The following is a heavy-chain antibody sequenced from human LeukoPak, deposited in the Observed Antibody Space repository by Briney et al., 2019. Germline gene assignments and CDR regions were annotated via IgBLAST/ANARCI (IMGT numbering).Heavy chain of an antibody. J-gene: IGHJ4*02. V-gene: IGHV4-59*08. CDR3: ARHGLYYYDSSGYYYFDY. Sequence: SETLSLTCTVSGGSISRYYWSWIRQPPGRGLEWIGYIYYSGSTNYNPSLKRRVTISVDTSKNQSSLKLSSVTAADTAVYYCARHGLYYYDSSGYYYFDYWGQGTLVTVSS. CDR2: IYYSGST. D-gene: IGHD3-22*01. CDR1: GGSISRYY.